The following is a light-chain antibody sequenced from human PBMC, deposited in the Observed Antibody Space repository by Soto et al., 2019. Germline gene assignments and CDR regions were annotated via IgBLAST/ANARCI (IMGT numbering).Light chain of an antibody. CDR2: AAS. CDR3: QQSYSMPRT. Sequence: DIQMTQSPSSLSASVGDRVTITCRASQSISNYLNWYQQKPGKAPNLLIYAASSLQSGVPSRFSGSGSGTDFTLTISSLQPEDFATYYCQQSYSMPRTFGQGTQ. CDR1: QSISNY. J-gene: IGKJ1*01. V-gene: IGKV1-39*01.